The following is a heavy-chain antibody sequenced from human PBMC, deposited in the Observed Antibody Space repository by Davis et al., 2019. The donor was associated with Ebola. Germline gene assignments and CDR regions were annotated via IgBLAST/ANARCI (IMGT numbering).Heavy chain of an antibody. CDR2: ISWNSGSI. J-gene: IGHJ6*02. D-gene: IGHD6-19*01. Sequence: SLKISCAASGFTFDDYAMHWVRQAPGKGLEWVSGISWNSGSIGYADSVKGRFTISSDNAKNSLYLQMNSLRAEDTALYYCAKSEAVAVSAGYGMDVWGQGTTVTVSS. CDR3: AKSEAVAVSAGYGMDV. CDR1: GFTFDDYA. V-gene: IGHV3-9*01.